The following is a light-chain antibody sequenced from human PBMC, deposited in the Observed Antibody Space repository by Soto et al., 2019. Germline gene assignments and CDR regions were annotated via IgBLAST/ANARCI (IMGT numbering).Light chain of an antibody. J-gene: IGLJ3*02. CDR2: DVS. CDR3: SSVTTSSTWV. Sequence: QSVLTQPASVSGSPGPSITISCTGTINDVGADKYVSWYQHNPGKVPQLMVYDVSIRPSGVSNRFSGSKSGNTASLTISGLQAEDEADYYCSSVTTSSTWVFGGGTKLTVL. V-gene: IGLV2-14*03. CDR1: INDVGADKY.